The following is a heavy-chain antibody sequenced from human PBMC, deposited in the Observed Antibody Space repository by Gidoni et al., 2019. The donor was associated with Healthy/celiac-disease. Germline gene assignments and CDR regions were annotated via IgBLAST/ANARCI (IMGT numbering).Heavy chain of an antibody. CDR3: ARTQGYDFWSGYSDY. CDR2: IFSNDEK. V-gene: IGHV2-26*01. CDR1: GFSLSNARMG. Sequence: QVTLKESGPVLVKPTETITLTCTVSGFSLSNARMGVSWIRQPPGKALEWLAHIFSNDEKSYSTSLKSRRTISKDTSKSQVVLTMTNMDPVDTATYYCARTQGYDFWSGYSDYWGQGTLVTVSS. D-gene: IGHD3-3*01. J-gene: IGHJ4*02.